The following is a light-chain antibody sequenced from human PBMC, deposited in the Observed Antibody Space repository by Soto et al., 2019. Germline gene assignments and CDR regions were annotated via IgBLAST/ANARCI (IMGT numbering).Light chain of an antibody. Sequence: DIVMTQSPDSLAVSLGERATINCKSSQSVLYSSNNKNYLAWYQQKPGQPPKLFIYWASTRESGVPDRFSGSGSETDFTLTISSLQAEDVAVYYCQQYYSTPPLTFGGGTKVEIK. CDR2: WAS. CDR3: QQYYSTPPLT. CDR1: QSVLYSSNNKNY. V-gene: IGKV4-1*01. J-gene: IGKJ4*01.